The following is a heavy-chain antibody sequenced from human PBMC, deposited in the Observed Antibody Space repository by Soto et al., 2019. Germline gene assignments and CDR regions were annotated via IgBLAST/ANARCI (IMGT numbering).Heavy chain of an antibody. CDR3: ARITYYYGSGSYYFDY. Sequence: ASVKVSCKASGYTFTSYGISWVRQAPGQGLEWMGWISAYNGNTNYAQKLQGRVTMTTDTSTSTAYMELRSLRSDDTAVYYCARITYYYGSGSYYFDYWGQGTLVTVSS. J-gene: IGHJ4*02. CDR2: ISAYNGNT. CDR1: GYTFTSYG. D-gene: IGHD3-10*01. V-gene: IGHV1-18*01.